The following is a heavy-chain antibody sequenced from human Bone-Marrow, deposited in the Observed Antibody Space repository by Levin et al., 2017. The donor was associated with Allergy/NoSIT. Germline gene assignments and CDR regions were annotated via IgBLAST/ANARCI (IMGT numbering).Heavy chain of an antibody. CDR1: GFTFSRYS. CDR2: IISSSTTI. J-gene: IGHJ4*02. D-gene: IGHD1-20*01. Sequence: AGGSLRLSCAASGFTFSRYSMHWVRQAPGKGLEWVSYIISSSTTIDYADSVKGRFTISRDNARNSLYLQMNSLRDEDTAVYYCAKEDNLNARRALDYWGQGILVTVSS. V-gene: IGHV3-48*02. CDR3: AKEDNLNARRALDY.